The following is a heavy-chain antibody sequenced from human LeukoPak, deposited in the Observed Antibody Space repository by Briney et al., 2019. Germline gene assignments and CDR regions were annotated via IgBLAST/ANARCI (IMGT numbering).Heavy chain of an antibody. J-gene: IGHJ3*02. D-gene: IGHD6-13*01. V-gene: IGHV4-4*07. Sequence: SETLSLTCTVSGGSISSYYLSWIRQPAGKGLEWIGRIYTSGSTNYNPSLKSRDHMSVATSKNQLSLKLSSVTAADTAVYYCARRPAACTSGAFDIWGQGTMVTVST. CDR3: ARRPAACTSGAFDI. CDR1: GGSISSYY. CDR2: IYTSGST.